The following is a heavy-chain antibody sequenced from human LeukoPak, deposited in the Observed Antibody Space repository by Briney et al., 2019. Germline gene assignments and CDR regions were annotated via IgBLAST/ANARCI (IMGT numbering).Heavy chain of an antibody. Sequence: GGSLRLSCVASGFTFTTYAMNWVRQAPGKGLEWVSSISSSGSYMYYADSVKGQFTISRDNAKNSLYLQMNSLRAEDTAVYYCARLTNLDYWGQGTLVTVSS. CDR3: ARLTNLDY. V-gene: IGHV3-21*01. CDR1: GFTFTTYA. J-gene: IGHJ4*02. CDR2: ISSSGSYM. D-gene: IGHD4/OR15-4a*01.